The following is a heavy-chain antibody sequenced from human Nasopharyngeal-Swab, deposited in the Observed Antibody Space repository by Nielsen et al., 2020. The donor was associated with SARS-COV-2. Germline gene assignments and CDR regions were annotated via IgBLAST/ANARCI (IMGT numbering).Heavy chain of an antibody. Sequence: SLILSFPSSGFTFRSYAMHLVRQAPGKGLEWVAVISYDGSNKYYADSVKGRYTISRDNDKNSLSLHMNSLSPEDTAVYYCARGVNYDILTGYYNGNWFDPWGQGTLVTVSS. V-gene: IGHV3-30-3*01. D-gene: IGHD3-9*01. J-gene: IGHJ5*02. CDR2: ISYDGSNK. CDR1: GFTFRSYA. CDR3: ARGVNYDILTGYYNGNWFDP.